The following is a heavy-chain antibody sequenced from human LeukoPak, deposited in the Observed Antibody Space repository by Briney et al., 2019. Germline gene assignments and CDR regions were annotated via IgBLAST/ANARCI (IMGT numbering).Heavy chain of an antibody. J-gene: IGHJ5*02. CDR3: ARLSNRDNWFDP. Sequence: ASVKASCKASGYTFTSYDINWVRQATGQGLEWMGWISAYNGNTNYAQKLQGRVTMTTDTSTSTAYMELRSLRSDDTAVYYCARLSNRDNWFDPWGQGTLVTVSS. CDR2: ISAYNGNT. D-gene: IGHD2/OR15-2a*01. V-gene: IGHV1-18*01. CDR1: GYTFTSYD.